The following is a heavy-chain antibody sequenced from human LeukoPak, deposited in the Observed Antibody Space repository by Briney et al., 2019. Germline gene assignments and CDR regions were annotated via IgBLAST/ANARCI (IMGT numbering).Heavy chain of an antibody. Sequence: SETLSLTCNVSGDSISSSAYYWGWVRQPPGKGLEWIGSIYYSGRTYYSPSLRSRVTISMDTSKNQFSLKLTSVTAADTAVYYCARRVGSALFYFQNWGQGTLVTVS. CDR3: ARRVGSALFYFQN. D-gene: IGHD1-26*01. CDR2: IYYSGRT. CDR1: GDSISSSAYY. V-gene: IGHV4-39*07. J-gene: IGHJ1*01.